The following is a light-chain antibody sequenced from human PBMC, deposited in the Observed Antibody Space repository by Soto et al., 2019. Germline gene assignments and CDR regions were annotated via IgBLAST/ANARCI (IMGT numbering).Light chain of an antibody. Sequence: QLVLTQPPSASGSPGQSVTISCTGTSSDVGAYNYVSWYQQHAGKAPKLVIYEVTKRPSGVPDRFSGSKSANTASLTVSGLQDEDEADYYCSSFASSNTWVFGGGTQLTVL. V-gene: IGLV2-8*01. CDR2: EVT. CDR3: SSFASSNTWV. J-gene: IGLJ3*02. CDR1: SSDVGAYNY.